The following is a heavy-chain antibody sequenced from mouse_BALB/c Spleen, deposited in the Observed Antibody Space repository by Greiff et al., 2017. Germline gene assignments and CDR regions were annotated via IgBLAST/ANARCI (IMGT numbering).Heavy chain of an antibody. D-gene: IGHD2-4*01. J-gene: IGHJ2*01. V-gene: IGHV1-4*02. CDR3: RMITFDY. CDR2: INPSSGYT. CDR1: GYTFTSYT. Sequence: QVQLQQSAAELARPGASVKMSCKASGYTFTSYTMHWVKQRPGQGLEWIGYINPSSGYTEYNQKFKDKTTLTADKSSSTAYMQLSSLTSEDSAVYYCRMITFDYWGQGTTLTVSS.